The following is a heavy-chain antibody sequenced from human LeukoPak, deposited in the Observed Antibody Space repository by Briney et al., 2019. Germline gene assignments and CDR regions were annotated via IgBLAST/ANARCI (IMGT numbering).Heavy chain of an antibody. CDR1: GYTFSSYG. CDR3: AKESSPFYGSGSYDAFDI. Sequence: GSLRLSCAASGYTFSSYGMHWVRQAPGKGLEWVAVISYDGSNKYYADSVKGRFTISRDNSKNTLYLQMNSLRAEDTAVYYCAKESSPFYGSGSYDAFDIWGQGTMVTVSS. J-gene: IGHJ3*02. V-gene: IGHV3-30*18. CDR2: ISYDGSNK. D-gene: IGHD3-10*01.